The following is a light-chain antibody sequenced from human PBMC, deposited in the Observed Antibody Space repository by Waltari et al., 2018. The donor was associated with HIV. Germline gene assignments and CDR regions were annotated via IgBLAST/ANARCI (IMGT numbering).Light chain of an antibody. CDR1: SSDVGGYNY. CDR2: EVS. J-gene: IGLJ2*01. CDR3: SSYAGSNVI. V-gene: IGLV2-8*01. Sequence: QSALTQPPSASGSPGQSVTISCTGTSSDVGGYNYVSWYQQHPDKAPTLMIYEVSKRPSGVPDRFSGSKSGSTASLTVSGLQAEDEADYYCSSYAGSNVIFGGGTKLTVL.